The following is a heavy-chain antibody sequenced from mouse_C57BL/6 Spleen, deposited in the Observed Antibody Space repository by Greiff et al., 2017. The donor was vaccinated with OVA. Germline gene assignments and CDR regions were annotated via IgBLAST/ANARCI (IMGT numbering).Heavy chain of an antibody. CDR3: ARCGASYWYFDV. J-gene: IGHJ1*03. V-gene: IGHV1-69*01. CDR2: IDPSDSYT. D-gene: IGHD6-1*01. CDR1: GYTFTSYW. Sequence: QVQLQQSGAELVMPGASVKLSCKASGYTFTSYWMHWVKQRPGQGLEWIGEIDPSDSYTNYNQKFKGKSTLTVDKSSSTAYMQLSSLTSEDSAVYYCARCGASYWYFDVWGTGTTVTVSS.